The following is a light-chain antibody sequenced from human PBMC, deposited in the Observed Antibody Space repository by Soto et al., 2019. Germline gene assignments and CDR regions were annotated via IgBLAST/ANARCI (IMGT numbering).Light chain of an antibody. CDR2: DVS. Sequence: QSALAQPASVSGSPGQSITISCAGSSRDIGGYDFVSWYQQPPGEVPKLIIFDVSDRPSGVSDRFSGSKSGDTASLTISGLQVEDEADYYCSSFSNSDTPYVFGTGTKVTVL. V-gene: IGLV2-14*03. J-gene: IGLJ1*01. CDR1: SRDIGGYDF. CDR3: SSFSNSDTPYV.